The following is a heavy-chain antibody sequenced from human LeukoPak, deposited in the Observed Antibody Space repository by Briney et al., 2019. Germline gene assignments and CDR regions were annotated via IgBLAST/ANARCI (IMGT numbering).Heavy chain of an antibody. J-gene: IGHJ4*02. CDR1: GFSFQDYT. CDR2: ISWSGGTT. D-gene: IGHD3-10*01. Sequence: GGSLRLSCAASGFSFQDYTMHWVRQSPGKGLEWVSQISWSGGTTYYADSVKGRFTISRDNSRNSLYLQINSLRTEDTALYYCAKERIGGSLDYWGQGTLLTVSS. CDR3: AKERIGGSLDY. V-gene: IGHV3-43*01.